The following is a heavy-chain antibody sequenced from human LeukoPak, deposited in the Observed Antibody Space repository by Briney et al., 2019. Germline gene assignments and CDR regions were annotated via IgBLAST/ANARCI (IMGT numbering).Heavy chain of an antibody. J-gene: IGHJ4*02. V-gene: IGHV3-30*03. Sequence: GGSLRLSCAASGFTFSSYGMHWVRQAPGKGLEWVAVISYDGSNKYYADSVKGRFTISRDNSKNTLYLQMDSLRAEDTAVYYCARDGSRRGFDYWGQGTLVTVSS. CDR2: ISYDGSNK. D-gene: IGHD1-14*01. CDR1: GFTFSSYG. CDR3: ARDGSRRGFDY.